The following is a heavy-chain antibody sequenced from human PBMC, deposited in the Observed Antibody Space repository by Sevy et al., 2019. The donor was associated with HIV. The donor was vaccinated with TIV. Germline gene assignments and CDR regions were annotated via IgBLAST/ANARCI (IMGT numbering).Heavy chain of an antibody. Sequence: ASVKVSCKASGYTFTSYGISWVRQAPGQGLEWMGWISAYNGNTNYAQKLQGRVTMTTDTSTSTAYMELRSLRSDDTAVYYCARDHDSRTPGIFDYSGQGTLVTVSS. V-gene: IGHV1-18*01. J-gene: IGHJ4*02. CDR1: GYTFTSYG. CDR3: ARDHDSRTPGIFDY. D-gene: IGHD3-22*01. CDR2: ISAYNGNT.